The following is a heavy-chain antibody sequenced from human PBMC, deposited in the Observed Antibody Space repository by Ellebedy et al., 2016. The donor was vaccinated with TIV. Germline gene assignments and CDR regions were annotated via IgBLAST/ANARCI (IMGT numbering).Heavy chain of an antibody. CDR2: ISAYNGNT. V-gene: IGHV1-18*01. J-gene: IGHJ5*02. Sequence: AASVKVSCKASGGTFSSYAISWVRQAPGQGLEWMGWISAYNGNTNYAQKLQGRVTMTTDTSTSTAYMELRSLRSDDTAVYYCARDQGYCSSTSCYYWFDPWGQGTLVTVSS. CDR1: GGTFSSYA. D-gene: IGHD2-2*01. CDR3: ARDQGYCSSTSCYYWFDP.